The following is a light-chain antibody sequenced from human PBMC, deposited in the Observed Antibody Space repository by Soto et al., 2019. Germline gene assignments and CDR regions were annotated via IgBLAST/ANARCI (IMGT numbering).Light chain of an antibody. J-gene: IGLJ2*01. CDR3: LLAYGGPRRV. Sequence: QSVVTQEPSLTVSPGGTVTLTCDSSTGAVTSGHYPHWLQQKPGQAPRTLIYDTNNKYPWTPARFSGSLLGGKAALTLSGAQPEDEADYYCLLAYGGPRRVFGGGTKLTVL. CDR1: TGAVTSGHY. V-gene: IGLV7-46*01. CDR2: DTN.